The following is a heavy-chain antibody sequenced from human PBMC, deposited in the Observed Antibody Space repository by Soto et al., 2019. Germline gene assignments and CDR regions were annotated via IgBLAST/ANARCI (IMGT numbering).Heavy chain of an antibody. Sequence: ASVKVSCKLSGYTLTELSMHWLRPAPGKGLEWMGGFDPEDGETIYAQKSQGRGTMTENTSTDTAHMELSSLNCQDTAGVYRSTAPSYDSSGYWAGAFDIWGQGTMVTVSS. J-gene: IGHJ3*02. CDR2: FDPEDGET. D-gene: IGHD3-22*01. CDR3: STAPSYDSSGYWAGAFDI. V-gene: IGHV1-24*01. CDR1: GYTLTELS.